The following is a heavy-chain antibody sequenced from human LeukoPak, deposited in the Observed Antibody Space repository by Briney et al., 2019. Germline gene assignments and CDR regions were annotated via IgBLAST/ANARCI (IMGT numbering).Heavy chain of an antibody. Sequence: PSETLSPTCAVSGYSISSSNWWGWIRQPPGKGLERIGYIYYSGSTNYNPSLKSRVTISVDTSKNQFSLKLSSVTAADTAVYYCARHKDFDYWGQGTLVTVSS. J-gene: IGHJ4*02. CDR2: IYYSGST. CDR1: GYSISSSNW. V-gene: IGHV4-28*01. CDR3: ARHKDFDY.